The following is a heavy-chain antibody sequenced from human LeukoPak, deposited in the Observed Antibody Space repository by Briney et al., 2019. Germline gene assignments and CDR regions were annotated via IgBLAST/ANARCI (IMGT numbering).Heavy chain of an antibody. J-gene: IGHJ6*03. CDR2: IYYSGSH. Sequence: SETLSLTCTVSGGSISSYYWSWIRQPPGKGREWIGYIYYSGSHNYNPSLKSRVTISVDTSKHQYTLKLSSVSAADTAVYYCARVTKGDIVVVPAAMVPGYYYYMDVWGEGTRVTVSS. D-gene: IGHD2-2*01. V-gene: IGHV4-59*01. CDR3: ARVTKGDIVVVPAAMVPGYYYYMDV. CDR1: GGSISSYY.